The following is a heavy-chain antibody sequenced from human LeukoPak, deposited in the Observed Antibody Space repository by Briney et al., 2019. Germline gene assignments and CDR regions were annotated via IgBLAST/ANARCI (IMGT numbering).Heavy chain of an antibody. V-gene: IGHV4-38-2*02. D-gene: IGHD3-10*01. CDR2: IYHSGST. Sequence: SETLSLTCTVSGYSISSGYYWGWIRQPPGKGLEWIGSIYHSGSTYYNPSLKSRVTISVDTSKNQFSLKLSSVTAADTAVYYCARKRITMVRGVIWFDPWGQGTLVTVSS. CDR1: GYSISSGYY. J-gene: IGHJ5*02. CDR3: ARKRITMVRGVIWFDP.